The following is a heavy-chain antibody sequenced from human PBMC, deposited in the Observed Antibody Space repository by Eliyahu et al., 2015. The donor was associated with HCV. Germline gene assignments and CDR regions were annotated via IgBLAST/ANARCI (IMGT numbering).Heavy chain of an antibody. V-gene: IGHV3-74*01. J-gene: IGHJ4*02. Sequence: LSCAASGFTFRNYWMYWVRQAPGMGLVWVSRINWDGGITGYADSVKGRFTVSRDNAKNTLDLQMNNLRVDDTAVYFCARGSDSWGQGTVVTVSS. CDR2: INWDGGIT. CDR3: ARGSDS. CDR1: GFTFRNYW.